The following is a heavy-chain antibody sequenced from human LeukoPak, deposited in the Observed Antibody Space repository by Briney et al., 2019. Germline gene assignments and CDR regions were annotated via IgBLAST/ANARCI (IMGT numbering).Heavy chain of an antibody. J-gene: IGHJ5*01. CDR1: GYPFIDYY. Sequence: GASVKISCKASGYPFIDYYLHWVRQAPGQGLEWMGWINPNSGATNYAQKFQGRVTMTRDTSISTAYMELSRLISDDTAVYHCARVALNTVTEHLFDPWGQGTLVTVSS. D-gene: IGHD4-17*01. V-gene: IGHV1-2*02. CDR3: ARVALNTVTEHLFDP. CDR2: INPNSGAT.